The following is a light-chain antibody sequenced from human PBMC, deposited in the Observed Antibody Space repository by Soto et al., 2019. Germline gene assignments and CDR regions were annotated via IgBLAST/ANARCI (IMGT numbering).Light chain of an antibody. CDR2: AAS. CDR1: QSISSY. J-gene: IGKJ1*01. Sequence: DIQMTQSPSSLSASVGDRVTITCRASQSISSYLNWYQQKPGKAPKLLIYAASSLQSGVPSRFSGSGSGTDFTLTISSLQPEDFGTYYCQQSYSNPWTFGQGTKVDI. V-gene: IGKV1-39*01. CDR3: QQSYSNPWT.